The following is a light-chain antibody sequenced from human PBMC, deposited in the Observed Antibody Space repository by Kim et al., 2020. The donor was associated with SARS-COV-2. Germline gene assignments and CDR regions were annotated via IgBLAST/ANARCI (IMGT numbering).Light chain of an antibody. CDR2: DNN. V-gene: IGLV1-51*01. CDR3: GAWDSSLSAVI. CDR1: SSNIGKNY. Sequence: GQKVTFSGSGSSSNIGKNYVSWDQQLPGTAPKLLIYDNNKRPSGIPDRFFGSKAGTSATLGITGLQTGDEADYYCGAWDSSLSAVIFGGGTQLTVL. J-gene: IGLJ2*01.